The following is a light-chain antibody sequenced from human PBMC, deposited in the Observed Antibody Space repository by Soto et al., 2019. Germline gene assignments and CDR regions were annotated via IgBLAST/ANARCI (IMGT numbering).Light chain of an antibody. CDR3: QQYYSTPPT. Sequence: VMTQSPESLTVSLGERATINCRSSQSVLYSSDNKNYLAWYQQEPGQPPKLLISWASTRESGVPDRFSGSGSGTDFTLTISSLQAEDVAVYYCQQYYSTPPTFGQGNKVEIK. CDR1: QSVLYSSDNKNY. V-gene: IGKV4-1*01. J-gene: IGKJ1*01. CDR2: WAS.